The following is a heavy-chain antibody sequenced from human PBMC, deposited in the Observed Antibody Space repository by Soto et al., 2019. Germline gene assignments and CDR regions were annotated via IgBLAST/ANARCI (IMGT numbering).Heavy chain of an antibody. J-gene: IGHJ6*02. CDR2: TYYRSKWYN. CDR1: GDSVSSNSAA. D-gene: IGHD6-19*01. V-gene: IGHV6-1*01. Sequence: KQSPTLSLTCAISGDSVSSNSAAWNWIRQSPSRGLEWLGRTYYRSKWYNDYAVSVKSRITINPDTSKNQFSLQLNSVTPEDTAVYYCARWGEQWDYYYYGMDVWGQGTTVTVSS. CDR3: ARWGEQWDYYYYGMDV.